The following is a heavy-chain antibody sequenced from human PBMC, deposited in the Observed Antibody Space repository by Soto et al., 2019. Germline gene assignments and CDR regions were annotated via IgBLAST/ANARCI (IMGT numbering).Heavy chain of an antibody. Sequence: RSLTCAVYGGSFSGYYWSWIRQPPGKGLEWIGEINHSGSTNYNPSLKSRVTISVDTSKNQFSLKLSSVTAADTAVYYCASGYGRISYYYGMDVWGQGTTVTVSS. D-gene: IGHD2-8*01. CDR2: INHSGST. CDR3: ASGYGRISYYYGMDV. V-gene: IGHV4-34*01. CDR1: GGSFSGYY. J-gene: IGHJ6*02.